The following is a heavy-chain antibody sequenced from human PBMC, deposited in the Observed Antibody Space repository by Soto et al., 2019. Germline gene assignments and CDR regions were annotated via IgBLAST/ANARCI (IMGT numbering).Heavy chain of an antibody. CDR2: ISAYNGNT. Sequence: VASVKVSCKASGYTFTSYGISWVRQAPGQGLEWMGWISAYNGNTNYAQKLQGRVTMTTDTSTSTAYMELRSLRSDDTAVYYCARDARYYDILTGLGTFDYWGQGTLVTVSS. V-gene: IGHV1-18*01. D-gene: IGHD3-9*01. CDR1: GYTFTSYG. CDR3: ARDARYYDILTGLGTFDY. J-gene: IGHJ4*02.